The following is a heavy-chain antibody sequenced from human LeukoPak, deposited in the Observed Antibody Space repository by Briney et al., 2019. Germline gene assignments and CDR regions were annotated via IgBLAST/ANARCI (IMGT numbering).Heavy chain of an antibody. V-gene: IGHV3-21*01. CDR1: GFTFSDYN. CDR3: ARASSSWVKRRYYYGLDV. CDR2: ISSSSTYI. D-gene: IGHD6-13*01. J-gene: IGHJ6*02. Sequence: GGSLRLSCAASGFTFSDYNMNWVRQAPGKGLEWVSSISSSSTYIYYADSVKGRFTISRDNAKNSLFLQMNSLRAEDTAAYYCARASSSWVKRRYYYGLDVWGQGTTVTVSS.